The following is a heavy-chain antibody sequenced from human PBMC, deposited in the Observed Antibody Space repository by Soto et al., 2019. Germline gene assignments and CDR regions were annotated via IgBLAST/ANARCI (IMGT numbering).Heavy chain of an antibody. D-gene: IGHD4-4*01. CDR2: IIPIFGTP. Sequence: QVQLVQSGAEVKKPGSSVKVSCKASGGTFSIDSISWVRQAPGQGLEWMGGIIPIFGTPNYAQKFQGRVTMTADKSTSTDYMELSSLRSEDTAIYYCATYSKGRDSGWGAFDIWGQGTVVTVSA. V-gene: IGHV1-69*06. CDR1: GGTFSIDS. J-gene: IGHJ3*02. CDR3: ATYSKGRDSGWGAFDI.